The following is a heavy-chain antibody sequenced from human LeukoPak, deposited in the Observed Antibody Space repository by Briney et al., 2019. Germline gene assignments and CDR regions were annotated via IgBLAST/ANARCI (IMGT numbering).Heavy chain of an antibody. CDR1: GGSTSSSSYY. CDR2: IYYSGST. D-gene: IGHD5-12*01. Sequence: SETLSLTCTVSGGSTSSSSYYWDWIRQPPGKGLEWIGSIYYSGSTYYNPSLKSRVTISVDTSKNQFSLKLSSVTAADTAVYYCARATKLDYWGQGTLVTVSS. CDR3: ARATKLDY. J-gene: IGHJ4*02. V-gene: IGHV4-39*01.